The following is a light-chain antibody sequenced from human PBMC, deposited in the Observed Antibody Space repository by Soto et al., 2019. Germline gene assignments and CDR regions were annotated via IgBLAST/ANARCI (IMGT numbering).Light chain of an antibody. V-gene: IGKV1-5*03. J-gene: IGKJ1*01. CDR2: TTS. CDR3: QQYNFYPWT. Sequence: DIQMTQSPSTLSASVGDRVTITCRASQNINRWLAWYQQKPGKAPKLLMYTTSTLQRGVPPRFSGGGSGTEFTLTISSLQAEDLATYYCQQYNFYPWTFGQGTKVEIK. CDR1: QNINRW.